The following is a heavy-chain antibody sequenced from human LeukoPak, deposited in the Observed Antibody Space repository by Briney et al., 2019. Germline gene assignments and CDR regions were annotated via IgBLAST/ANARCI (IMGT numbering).Heavy chain of an antibody. CDR2: IIPILGIA. J-gene: IGHJ5*02. CDR1: GGTFSSYA. V-gene: IGHV1-69*04. Sequence: GASVKVSCKASGGTFSSYAISWVRQAPGQGLEWMGRIIPILGIANYAQKFQGRVTITADKSTSTAYMELSSLRSEDTAVYYCARDRLDYYDSSGYPNWFDPWGQGTLVTVSS. D-gene: IGHD3-22*01. CDR3: ARDRLDYYDSSGYPNWFDP.